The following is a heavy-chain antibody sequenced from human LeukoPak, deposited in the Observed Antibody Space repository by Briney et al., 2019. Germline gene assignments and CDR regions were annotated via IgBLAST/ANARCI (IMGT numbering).Heavy chain of an antibody. CDR3: ARGRSSGWYQDVDY. Sequence: GGSLRLSCAASGFAFDTYSMTWVRQAPGKGLEWVSSISSWSSFIYSADSVTGRFTISRDNSKNTLYLQMNSLRAEDTAVYYCARGRSSGWYQDVDYWGQGTLVTVSS. V-gene: IGHV3-21*01. D-gene: IGHD6-19*01. CDR2: ISSWSSFI. J-gene: IGHJ4*02. CDR1: GFAFDTYS.